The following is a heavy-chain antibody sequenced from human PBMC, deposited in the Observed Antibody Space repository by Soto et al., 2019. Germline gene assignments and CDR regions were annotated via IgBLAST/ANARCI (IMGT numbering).Heavy chain of an antibody. J-gene: IGHJ4*02. D-gene: IGHD2-15*01. CDR1: GFTFSSYA. CDR2: ITGSGGST. Sequence: EVQLLESGGGLVQPGGSLRLSCAASGFTFSSYAMSWVRQAPGKGLEWVSGITGSGGSTYYADSVKGRFTISRDKSKNTLYLQMNSLRAEDTAVYYCARCYCGGGSCYSPFDWGQGTLVTVSS. CDR3: ARCYCGGGSCYSPFD. V-gene: IGHV3-23*01.